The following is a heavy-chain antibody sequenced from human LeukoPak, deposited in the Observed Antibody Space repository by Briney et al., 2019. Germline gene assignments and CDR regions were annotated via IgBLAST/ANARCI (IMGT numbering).Heavy chain of an antibody. CDR3: AKDVRVGGGGMDV. CDR2: ISGSGVNT. J-gene: IGHJ6*02. V-gene: IGHV3-23*01. Sequence: GGSLRLSCAASGFTFSNYAMNWVRQAPGKGLEWVSLISGSGVNTYYADSVKGRFTTSRDNSKNTVSLQMNSLRGEDTAVYYCAKDVRVGGGGMDVWGQGTPVTVSS. D-gene: IGHD1-26*01. CDR1: GFTFSNYA.